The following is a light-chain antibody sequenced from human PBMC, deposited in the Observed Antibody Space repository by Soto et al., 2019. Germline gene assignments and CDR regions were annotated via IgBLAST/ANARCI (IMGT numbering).Light chain of an antibody. V-gene: IGKV1-9*01. Sequence: IQLTQSPSSLSASVGDRVTITCRASQGISSHLAWYQQKLGKAPKLLIYAASTLQSGVPSRFSGSGSGTDFTLTISSLQPEDFATYYCQQANSFPLLTFGGGTKVDIK. J-gene: IGKJ4*01. CDR1: QGISSH. CDR2: AAS. CDR3: QQANSFPLLT.